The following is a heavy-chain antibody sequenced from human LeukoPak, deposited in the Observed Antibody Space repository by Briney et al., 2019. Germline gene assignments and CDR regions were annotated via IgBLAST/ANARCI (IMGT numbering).Heavy chain of an antibody. CDR2: INPNSGGT. J-gene: IGHJ6*03. CDR3: ARAGREGSGFIYYMDV. D-gene: IGHD3-3*01. V-gene: IGHV1-2*02. Sequence: ASVKVSCKASGYTFTGYYMHWVRQAPGQGLEWMGWINPNSGGTNYAQKFQGRVTMTRDTSISTAYMELSRLRSEDTAVYYCARAGREGSGFIYYMDVWGKGTTVTVSS. CDR1: GYTFTGYY.